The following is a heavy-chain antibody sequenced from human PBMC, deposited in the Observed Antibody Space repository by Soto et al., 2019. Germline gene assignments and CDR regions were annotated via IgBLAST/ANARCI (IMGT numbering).Heavy chain of an antibody. V-gene: IGHV1-69*01. D-gene: IGHD3-10*01. Sequence: VQSGAEVKKPGSSVKVSXXASGGTFSSYAISWVXXAXXXGLEWMGGIIPIFGTANYAQKFQGRVTITADESTSTAYMELSSLRSEDTAVYYCARVIYGSGYIDYWGQGTLVTVSS. J-gene: IGHJ4*02. CDR3: ARVIYGSGYIDY. CDR2: IIPIFGTA. CDR1: GGTFSSYA.